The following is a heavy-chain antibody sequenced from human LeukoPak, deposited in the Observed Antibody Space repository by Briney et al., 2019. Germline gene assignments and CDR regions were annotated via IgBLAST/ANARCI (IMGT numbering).Heavy chain of an antibody. V-gene: IGHV1-18*01. CDR3: ARSNSGYDWWIYYFDY. D-gene: IGHD5-12*01. CDR1: GYTFTSYG. CDR2: ISAYNGNT. J-gene: IGHJ4*02. Sequence: ASVKVSCKASGYTFTSYGISWVRQAPGQGLEWMGWISAYNGNTNYAQKFQGRVTITADESTSTAYMELSSLRSEDTAVYYCARSNSGYDWWIYYFDYWGQGTLVTVSS.